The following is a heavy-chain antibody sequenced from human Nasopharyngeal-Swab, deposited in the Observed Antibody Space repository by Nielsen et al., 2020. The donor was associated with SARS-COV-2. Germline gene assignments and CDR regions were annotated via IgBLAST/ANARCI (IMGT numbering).Heavy chain of an antibody. CDR2: IYYSGST. V-gene: IGHV4-61*01. CDR1: GGSVSSGSYY. D-gene: IGHD3-10*01. CDR3: ARETYYYGSGSYRAFDY. J-gene: IGHJ4*02. Sequence: SETLSLTCTVSGGSVSSGSYYWSWIRQPPGKGLEWIGYIYYSGSTNYNPSLKSRVTISVDTSKNQFSLKLSSVTAADTAVYYCARETYYYGSGSYRAFDYWGQGTLVTASS.